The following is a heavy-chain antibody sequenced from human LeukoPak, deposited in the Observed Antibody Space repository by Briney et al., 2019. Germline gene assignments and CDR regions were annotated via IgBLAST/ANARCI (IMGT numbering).Heavy chain of an antibody. V-gene: IGHV1-2*06. J-gene: IGHJ4*02. Sequence: ASVKVSGKASVYTFTGYYMHWVRQAPGQGLEWMGRINPNSGGTNYAQKFQGRVTMTRDTSISTAYMELSRLRSDDTAVYYCATASSGWYEALFFDYWGQGTLVTVSS. CDR1: VYTFTGYY. D-gene: IGHD6-19*01. CDR3: ATASSGWYEALFFDY. CDR2: INPNSGGT.